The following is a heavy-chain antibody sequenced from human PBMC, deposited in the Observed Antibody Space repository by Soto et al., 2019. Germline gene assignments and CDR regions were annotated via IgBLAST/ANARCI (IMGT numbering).Heavy chain of an antibody. CDR2: VIHAGGT. CDR3: ARRGRYGGRSYTG. D-gene: IGHD2-15*01. V-gene: IGHV4-34*12. CDR1: GGSFNDFY. Sequence: QMHIQQWGAGLLKPSETLSLTCAVSGGSFNDFYWNWVRQPPGEGLEWIGEVIHAGGTDYNPSLKSRVTISEVRSQNQLSLRLKSVTVADTATYYCARRGRYGGRSYTGWGQGTLVTVSS. J-gene: IGHJ4*02.